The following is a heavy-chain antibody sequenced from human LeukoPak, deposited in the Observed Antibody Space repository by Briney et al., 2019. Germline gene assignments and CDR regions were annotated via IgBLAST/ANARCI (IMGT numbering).Heavy chain of an antibody. D-gene: IGHD5-24*01. CDR2: IYPGDSDT. Sequence: GESLKISCKGSGYSFTNYWIGWVRQMPGKGLEWMGIIYPGDSDTRYSPSFQGQVTISADKSINTDYLQWSSLKASDTAMFYCARHRRDGYNYDGFDIWGQGTMVTVSS. V-gene: IGHV5-51*01. CDR3: ARHRRDGYNYDGFDI. CDR1: GYSFTNYW. J-gene: IGHJ3*02.